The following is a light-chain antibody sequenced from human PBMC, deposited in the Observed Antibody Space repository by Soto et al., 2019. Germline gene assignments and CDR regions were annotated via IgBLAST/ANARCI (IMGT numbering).Light chain of an antibody. V-gene: IGLV1-51*01. CDR3: GTCDDRLDGNYV. Sequence: QSVLTQPPSVSAAPGQQVTISCSGSSSNIGDNYVSWYQHLPGTAPKLVVYDNDRRPSGIPGRFSGSKSGTSATLVITGLQTGDEADYYCGTCDDRLDGNYVFGTGTKLTVL. CDR1: SSNIGDNY. CDR2: DND. J-gene: IGLJ1*01.